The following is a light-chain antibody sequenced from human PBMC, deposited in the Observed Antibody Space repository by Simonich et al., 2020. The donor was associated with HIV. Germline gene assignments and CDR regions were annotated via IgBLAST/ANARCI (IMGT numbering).Light chain of an antibody. CDR1: QSVRSD. CDR2: GPS. CDR3: QQYNNWPIT. V-gene: IGKV3-15*01. J-gene: IGKJ5*01. Sequence: EIVMTQSPATLSVSPGERATPSCRASQSVRSDLAWYHQEPGQAPRLLIYGPSTRATGIPARFSGSGSGTEFTLTISSLQSEDFAVYYCQQYNNWPITFGQGTRLEIK.